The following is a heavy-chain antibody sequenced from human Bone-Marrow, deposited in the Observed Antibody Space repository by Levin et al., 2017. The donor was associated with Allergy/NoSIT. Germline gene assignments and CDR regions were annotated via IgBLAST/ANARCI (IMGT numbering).Heavy chain of an antibody. CDR3: AKVPPDYYGSGSYYNFLRPHGDDY. Sequence: PGGSLRLSCAASGFTFSSYAMSWVRQAPGKGLEWVSAISGSGGSTYYADSVKGRFTISRDNSKNTLYLQMNSLRAEDTAVYYCAKVPPDYYGSGSYYNFLRPHGDDYWGQGTLVTVSS. V-gene: IGHV3-23*01. J-gene: IGHJ4*02. CDR2: ISGSGGST. D-gene: IGHD3-10*01. CDR1: GFTFSSYA.